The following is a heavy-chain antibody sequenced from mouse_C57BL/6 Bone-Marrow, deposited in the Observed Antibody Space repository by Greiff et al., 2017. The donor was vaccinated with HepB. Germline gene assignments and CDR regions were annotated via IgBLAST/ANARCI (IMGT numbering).Heavy chain of an antibody. J-gene: IGHJ3*01. Sequence: EVMLVESGEGLVKPGGSLKLSCAASGFTFSSYAMSWVRQTPEKRLEWVAYISSGGEYIYYADTVKGRFTISRDNARNTLYLQMSSLKSEDTAMYYCTRDRAYYSNYLAWFAYWGQGTLVTVSA. D-gene: IGHD2-5*01. CDR1: GFTFSSYA. CDR3: TRDRAYYSNYLAWFAY. CDR2: ISSGGEYI. V-gene: IGHV5-9-1*02.